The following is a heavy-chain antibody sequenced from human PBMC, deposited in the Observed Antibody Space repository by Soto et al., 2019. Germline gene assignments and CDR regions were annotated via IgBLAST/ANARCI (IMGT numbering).Heavy chain of an antibody. CDR2: IYWDDDE. CDR3: ALGIAARPFDS. CDR1: GFSLTTTGVG. Sequence: QISLKESGPALVKPTQTLTLTCSFSGFSLTTTGVGVGWIRQPPGKALEWLALIYWDDDERYNPSLKNRLTITNDTSKNLVVLTMTNVDPVDTATYYGALGIAARPFDSGGQGTLVTVSS. D-gene: IGHD6-6*01. J-gene: IGHJ4*02. V-gene: IGHV2-5*02.